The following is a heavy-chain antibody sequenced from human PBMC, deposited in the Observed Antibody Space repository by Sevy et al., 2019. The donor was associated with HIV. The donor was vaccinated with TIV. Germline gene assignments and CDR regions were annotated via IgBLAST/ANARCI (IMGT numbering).Heavy chain of an antibody. D-gene: IGHD4-17*01. CDR3: ARDLEFYDNGDYGPAFMPDY. Sequence: GGSLRLSCAGSGFTFSSYAMHWVRQAPGKGLEWVALIWFDGSNTYYADSVKGRFTISRDIAKNTLHLQMNSLRGEDTAVYYCARDLEFYDNGDYGPAFMPDYWGQGTLVTVSS. CDR1: GFTFSSYA. V-gene: IGHV3-33*08. J-gene: IGHJ4*02. CDR2: IWFDGSNT.